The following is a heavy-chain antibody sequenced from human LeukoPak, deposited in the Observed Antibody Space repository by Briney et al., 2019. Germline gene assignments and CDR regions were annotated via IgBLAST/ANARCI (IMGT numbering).Heavy chain of an antibody. V-gene: IGHV4-4*09. CDR1: GGSISSYY. CDR2: IYTSGST. CDR3: ASLGSGSFFPWFDP. J-gene: IGHJ5*02. D-gene: IGHD3-10*01. Sequence: SETLSLTCTVSGGSISSYYWSWIRQPPGKGLEWIGYIYTSGSTNYNPSLKSRVTISVDTSKNQFSLKLSSVTAADTAVYYCASLGSGSFFPWFDPWGQGTLVTVSS.